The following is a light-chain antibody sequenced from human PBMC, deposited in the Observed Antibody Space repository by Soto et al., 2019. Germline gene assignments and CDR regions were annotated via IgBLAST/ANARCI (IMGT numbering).Light chain of an antibody. V-gene: IGKV3-11*01. J-gene: IGKJ4*01. CDR1: QSVSSY. Sequence: EIVLTQSPATLSSSPGERATLSCRASQSVSSYLDWYQQKPGQAPRLLIYDASNRATGIPARFSGSGSGTDFTLTISSLEPEDFAIYYCQQRSNWRLTFGGGTKVEIK. CDR2: DAS. CDR3: QQRSNWRLT.